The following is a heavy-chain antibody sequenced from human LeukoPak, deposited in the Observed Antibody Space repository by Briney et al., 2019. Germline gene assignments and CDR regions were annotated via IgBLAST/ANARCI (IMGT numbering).Heavy chain of an antibody. J-gene: IGHJ6*04. V-gene: IGHV4-34*01. Sequence: SETLSLTCAVYGGSFSGYYWSWIRQPPGKGLEWIGEINHSGSTNYNPSLKSRVTISVDTSKNQFSLKLSSVTAADTAVYYCARVISRGVGLQRATVDVWGKGTTVTVSS. CDR1: GGSFSGYY. CDR3: ARVISRGVGLQRATVDV. CDR2: INHSGST. D-gene: IGHD3-10*01.